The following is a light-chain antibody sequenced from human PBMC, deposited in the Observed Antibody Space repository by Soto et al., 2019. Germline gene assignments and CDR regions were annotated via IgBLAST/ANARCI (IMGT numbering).Light chain of an antibody. CDR2: DVS. CDR1: SRDGGNYNR. V-gene: IGLV2-18*02. J-gene: IGLJ1*01. CDR3: SSYTSSSTYV. Sequence: QSVLTQPPSVAGAPGQSGAISCTGTSRDGGNYNRASWYQQPPGTAPKLMIYDVSHRPSGVPDRFSGSKSANTASLTISGLQADDEADYYCSSYTSSSTYVFGTGTKVTVL.